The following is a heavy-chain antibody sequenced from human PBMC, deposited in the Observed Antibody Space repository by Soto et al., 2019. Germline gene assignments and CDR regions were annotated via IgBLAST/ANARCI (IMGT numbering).Heavy chain of an antibody. CDR2: IYYSGST. D-gene: IGHD6-6*01. CDR3: ARRGGFYSSSSGYYFDY. CDR1: GGSISSGGYY. Sequence: SETLSLTCTVSGGSISSGGYYWSWIRQHPGKGLEWIGYIYYSGSTYYNPSLKSRVTISVDTSKNQLSLKLSSVTAADTAVYYCARRGGFYSSSSGYYFDYWGQGTLVTVSS. V-gene: IGHV4-31*03. J-gene: IGHJ4*02.